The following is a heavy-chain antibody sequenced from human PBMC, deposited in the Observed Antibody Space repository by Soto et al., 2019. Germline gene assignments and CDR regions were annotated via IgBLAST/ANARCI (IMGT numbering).Heavy chain of an antibody. CDR3: ARAVGYSYGFLNY. CDR2: IKQDGGEK. Sequence: EVQLVESGGGLVQPGGSLKLSCAASEFTFSSYWMSWVRQAPGKGLEWVANIKQDGGEKYYVDSVKGRFTISRDNAKNTLYLQMNSLRAEDTAVYYCARAVGYSYGFLNYWGQGTLVTVSS. CDR1: EFTFSSYW. J-gene: IGHJ4*02. V-gene: IGHV3-7*05. D-gene: IGHD5-18*01.